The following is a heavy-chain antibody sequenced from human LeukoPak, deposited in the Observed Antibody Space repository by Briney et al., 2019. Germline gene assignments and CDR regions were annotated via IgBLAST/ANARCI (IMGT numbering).Heavy chain of an antibody. J-gene: IGHJ4*02. D-gene: IGHD6-19*01. CDR3: AKGRLAHDY. CDR1: GFTFSSYG. CDR2: ISGSGGST. V-gene: IGHV3-23*01. Sequence: PGGSLRLSCAASGFTFSSYGMHWVRQAPGKGLEWVSAISGSGGSTYYADSVKGRFTISRDSSKNTLYLQMNSLRAEDTAVYYCAKGRLAHDYWGQGTLVTVPS.